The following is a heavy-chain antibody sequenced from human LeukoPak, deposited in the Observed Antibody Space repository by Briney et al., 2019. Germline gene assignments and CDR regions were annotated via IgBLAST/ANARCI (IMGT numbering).Heavy chain of an antibody. CDR2: IYNSGST. CDR1: GGSISSYY. V-gene: IGHV4-59*01. CDR3: ARGGNRFDY. D-gene: IGHD4-23*01. J-gene: IGHJ4*02. Sequence: PSETLSLTCTVSGGSISSYYWSWIRQPPGMGVEWIGYIYNSGSTNYNPSLKSRLTISVDMSKNQFSLKLRSVTAADTAVYYCARGGNRFDYWGQGTQVTVSS.